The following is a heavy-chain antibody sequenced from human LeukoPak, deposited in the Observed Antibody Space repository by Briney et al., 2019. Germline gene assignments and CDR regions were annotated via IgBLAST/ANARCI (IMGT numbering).Heavy chain of an antibody. J-gene: IGHJ4*02. D-gene: IGHD5-24*01. CDR1: GFIFSSYA. V-gene: IGHV3-64D*09. Sequence: GGSLRLSCSASGFIFSSYAMYWVRQAPGKGLEYVSAISSDGVTTYYADSVKGRFTISRDNSKNTLYLQMSSLRPEDTAVYYCVKGMATYTYRVPFDSWGQGTLVTVSS. CDR3: VKGMATYTYRVPFDS. CDR2: ISSDGVTT.